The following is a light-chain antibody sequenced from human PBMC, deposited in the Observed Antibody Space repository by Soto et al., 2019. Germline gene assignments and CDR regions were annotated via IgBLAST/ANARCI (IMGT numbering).Light chain of an antibody. CDR2: AAS. Sequence: DSQMTQTPSSMSASVGNRVTITCRASQSISSYLNWYQQKPGKAPKLLIYAASSLQSGVPSRFSGSGSGTDLTLTISSLQPEDFATYYCQQSYSTPYTFGQGTKLEIK. J-gene: IGKJ2*01. CDR1: QSISSY. V-gene: IGKV1-39*01. CDR3: QQSYSTPYT.